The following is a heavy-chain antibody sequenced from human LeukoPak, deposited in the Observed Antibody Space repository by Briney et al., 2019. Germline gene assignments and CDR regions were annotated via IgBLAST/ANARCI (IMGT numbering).Heavy chain of an antibody. CDR2: IKDDGSDK. D-gene: IGHD1-20*01. Sequence: GGSLRLSCAVSGFTLRNYRMNWVRQAPGKGLEWVANIKDDGSDKYYVDSVKGRFFITKDNAKNSLYLQMNSLRAEDTAVYYCVPLNWNPPGDFDRWGQGTLVTVSS. CDR3: VPLNWNPPGDFDR. V-gene: IGHV3-7*01. CDR1: GFTLRNYR. J-gene: IGHJ4*02.